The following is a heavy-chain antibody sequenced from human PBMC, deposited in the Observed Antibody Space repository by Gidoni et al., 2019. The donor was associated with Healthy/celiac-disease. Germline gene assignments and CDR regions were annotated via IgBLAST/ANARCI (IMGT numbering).Heavy chain of an antibody. V-gene: IGHV4-34*01. D-gene: IGHD2-2*01. Sequence: QVQLQQWGAGLLQPSETLSLTCAVYGGSFRGYYCSWIRQPPGKGLEWIGEINHSGSTNYNPSLKSRVTISVDTSKNQFSLKLSSVTAADTAVYYCARLLPAAHIRGWFDPWGQGTLVTVSS. CDR1: GGSFRGYY. J-gene: IGHJ5*02. CDR3: ARLLPAAHIRGWFDP. CDR2: INHSGST.